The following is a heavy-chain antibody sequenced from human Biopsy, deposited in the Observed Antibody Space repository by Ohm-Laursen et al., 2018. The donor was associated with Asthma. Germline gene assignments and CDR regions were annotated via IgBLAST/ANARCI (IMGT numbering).Heavy chain of an antibody. V-gene: IGHV3-53*01. CDR2: IYSSGGT. D-gene: IGHD4-23*01. CDR1: GSTVSTNG. J-gene: IGHJ3*02. Sequence: SLRLSCAASGSTVSTNGMSWVRQPPGKGLEWVSVIYSSGGTYYADSVQGRVTISRDNSKNTLSLQMNSLRAEDTAVYYCARAYGGSFFSGSFDIWGQGTMVTVSS. CDR3: ARAYGGSFFSGSFDI.